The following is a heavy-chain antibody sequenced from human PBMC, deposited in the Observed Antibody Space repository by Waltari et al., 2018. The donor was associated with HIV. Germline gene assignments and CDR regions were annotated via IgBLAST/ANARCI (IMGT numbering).Heavy chain of an antibody. V-gene: IGHV3-21*01. CDR3: ARVSDYGDFLFGY. CDR2: LRSSGS. CDR1: GFTFSSYD. Sequence: EVQLVESGGGLVKPGGSLRLSCAGSGFTFSSYDMNWVRQAPREGVQWDTSLRSSGSYYADSVKGRFTISRDNAKNSLYLQMNSLRVEDTAVYHCARVSDYGDFLFGYWGPGTLVTVSS. D-gene: IGHD4-17*01. J-gene: IGHJ4*02.